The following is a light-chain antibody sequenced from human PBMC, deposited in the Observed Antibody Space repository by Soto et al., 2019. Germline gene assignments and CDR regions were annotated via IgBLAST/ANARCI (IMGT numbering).Light chain of an antibody. CDR2: DAS. J-gene: IGKJ5*01. CDR1: QSVSRN. V-gene: IGKV3-15*01. CDR3: QQYHNWPIT. Sequence: IVMTQSPATLSVSPGKSATLSCRASQSVSRNLAWHQQTPGQAPRIPMYDASTRATGISARFRGSGSGTEFTLTISSMKSEDFAVYYCQQYHNWPITFGQGTRLEIK.